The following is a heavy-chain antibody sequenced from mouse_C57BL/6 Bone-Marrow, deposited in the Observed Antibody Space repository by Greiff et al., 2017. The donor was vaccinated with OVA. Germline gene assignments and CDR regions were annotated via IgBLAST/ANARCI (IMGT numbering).Heavy chain of an antibody. Sequence: QVQLKQPGAELVRPGTSVKLSCKASGYTFTSYWMHWVKQRPGQGLEWIGLIDPSDSYTNYNQKFKGKATLTVDTSSSTAYMQLSSLTSEDSAVYYCARSGYSYAMDYWGQGTSVTVSS. CDR2: IDPSDSYT. CDR3: ARSGYSYAMDY. J-gene: IGHJ4*01. D-gene: IGHD2-3*01. V-gene: IGHV1-59*01. CDR1: GYTFTSYW.